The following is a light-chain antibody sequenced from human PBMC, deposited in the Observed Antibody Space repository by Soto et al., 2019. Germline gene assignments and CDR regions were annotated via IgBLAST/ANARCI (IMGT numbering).Light chain of an antibody. J-gene: IGLJ3*02. CDR2: SNN. Sequence: QAVVTQPPSASGTPGQRVTISCSGSSSNIGSHTVNWYQQLPGTAPKLLIYSNNQRPSGVPDRFSGSRSGTSASLAISGLQSEDEADYYCATWDDSLNGWVFGGGTKVTVL. V-gene: IGLV1-44*01. CDR1: SSNIGSHT. CDR3: ATWDDSLNGWV.